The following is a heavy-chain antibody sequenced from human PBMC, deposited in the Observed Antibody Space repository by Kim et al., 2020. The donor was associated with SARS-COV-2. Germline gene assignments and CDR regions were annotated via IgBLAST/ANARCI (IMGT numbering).Heavy chain of an antibody. V-gene: IGHV3-30*07. J-gene: IGHJ4*02. Sequence: DSVKGRFTISRDNSKNTLYLQMNSLRAEDTAVYYCARDGRDDFWSGYPDYWGQGTLVTVSS. D-gene: IGHD3-3*01. CDR3: ARDGRDDFWSGYPDY.